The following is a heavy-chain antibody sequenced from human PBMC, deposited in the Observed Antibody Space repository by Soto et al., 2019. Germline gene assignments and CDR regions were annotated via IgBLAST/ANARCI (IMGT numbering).Heavy chain of an antibody. CDR1: GFTFSSYA. D-gene: IGHD6-6*01. V-gene: IGHV3-30-3*01. CDR3: ARGHSSSIAARGGYFDY. CDR2: ISYDGSNK. Sequence: QVQLVESGGGVVQPGRSLRLSCAASGFTFSSYAMHWVRQAPGKGLEWVAVISYDGSNKYYADSVKGRFTISRDNSKNTLDLQMNSLRAEDTAVYYCARGHSSSIAARGGYFDYWGQGTLGTVSS. J-gene: IGHJ4*02.